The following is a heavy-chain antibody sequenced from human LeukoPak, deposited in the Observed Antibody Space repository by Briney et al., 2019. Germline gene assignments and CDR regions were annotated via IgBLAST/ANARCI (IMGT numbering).Heavy chain of an antibody. J-gene: IGHJ4*02. V-gene: IGHV3-7*01. CDR2: IKQDGSEK. CDR3: ARDLYYSSSPDY. Sequence: GGSLRLFCAASGFTFSSYWMSWVRQAPGKGLVWVANIKQDGSEKYYVDSVKGRFTISRDNAKNSLYLQMNSLRAEDTAVYYCARDLYYSSSPDYWGQGTLVTVSS. D-gene: IGHD6-13*01. CDR1: GFTFSSYW.